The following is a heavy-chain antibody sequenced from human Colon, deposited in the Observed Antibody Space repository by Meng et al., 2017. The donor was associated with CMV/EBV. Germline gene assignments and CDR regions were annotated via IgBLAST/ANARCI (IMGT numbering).Heavy chain of an antibody. CDR3: ARTLGSSPAGGDGMDV. V-gene: IGHV3-48*03. J-gene: IGHJ6*02. Sequence: GESLKISCAASGFTFSNYEMNWVRQAPGKGLEWVAYINTLENSIFYADSVKGRFTISRDNAKNSLHLQMNSLRVEDSAIYYYARTLGSSPAGGDGMDVWGQGTTVTVSS. CDR1: GFTFSNYE. D-gene: IGHD6-13*01. CDR2: INTLENSI.